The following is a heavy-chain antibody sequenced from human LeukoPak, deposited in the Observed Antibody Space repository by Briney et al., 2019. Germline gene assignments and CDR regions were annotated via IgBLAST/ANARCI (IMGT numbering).Heavy chain of an antibody. CDR1: GGTFSSYA. J-gene: IGHJ3*02. CDR3: ASEPTRIAAAGVGNAFDI. D-gene: IGHD6-13*01. V-gene: IGHV1-69*01. Sequence: GASVNVSCKASGGTFSSYAISWVRQAPGQGLEWMGGIIPIFGTANYAQKFQGRVTITADESPSTAYMELSSLRSEDTAVYYCASEPTRIAAAGVGNAFDIWGQGTMFTASP. CDR2: IIPIFGTA.